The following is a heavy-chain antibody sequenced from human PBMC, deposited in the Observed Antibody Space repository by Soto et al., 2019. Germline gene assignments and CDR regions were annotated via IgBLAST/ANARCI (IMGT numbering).Heavy chain of an antibody. CDR3: ARQNDFWSGLDAFDI. D-gene: IGHD3-3*01. CDR2: IYYSGST. Sequence: SETLSLTCTVSGGSISSSSYYWGWIRQPPGKGLGWIGSIYYSGSTYYSPSLKSRVTISVDTSKNQFSLKLSSVTAADTAVYYCARQNDFWSGLDAFDIWGQGTMVTVSS. V-gene: IGHV4-39*01. J-gene: IGHJ3*02. CDR1: GGSISSSSYY.